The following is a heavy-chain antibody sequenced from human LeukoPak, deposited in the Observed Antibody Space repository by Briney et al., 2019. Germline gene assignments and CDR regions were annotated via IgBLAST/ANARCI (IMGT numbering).Heavy chain of an antibody. CDR2: ISYDGSNK. Sequence: GGSLRLSCAASGFTFSSYAMHWVRQAPGKGLEWVAVISYDGSNKYYADSVKGRFTISRDNSKNTLYLQMNSLRAEDTAVYYCARDLLETHGGVAYYFDYWGQGTLVTVSS. J-gene: IGHJ4*02. CDR3: ARDLLETHGGVAYYFDY. D-gene: IGHD3-10*01. V-gene: IGHV3-30-3*01. CDR1: GFTFSSYA.